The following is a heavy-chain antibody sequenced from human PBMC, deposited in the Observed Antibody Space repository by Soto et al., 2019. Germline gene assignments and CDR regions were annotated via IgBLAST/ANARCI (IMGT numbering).Heavy chain of an antibody. CDR1: GFSLTTSGVG. CDR2: IYWDDDK. Sequence: QITLNESGPTQVKPRQTLTLTCTFSGFSLTTSGVGVGWIRQSPGKAPEWLALIYWDDDKRDSPSLKSTLTITKDTSKNQVVLTMADLDPADTATYYCAHRVLRTVFGLVTTTAIYFDFWGQGTPVAVS. V-gene: IGHV2-5*02. D-gene: IGHD3-3*01. J-gene: IGHJ4*02. CDR3: AHRVLRTVFGLVTTTAIYFDF.